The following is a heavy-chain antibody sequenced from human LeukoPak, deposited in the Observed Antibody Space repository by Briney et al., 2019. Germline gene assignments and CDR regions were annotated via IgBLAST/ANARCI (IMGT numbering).Heavy chain of an antibody. V-gene: IGHV3-30*01. CDR3: ARDSTYWYDSGSSGPHYFDY. CDR2: ISSDGAKT. CDR1: GFIFSNYA. J-gene: IGHJ4*02. Sequence: PGGSPRLSCAASGFIFSNYAMHWVRQAPGKGLEWVALISSDGAKTYHADSVRGRFNISRDNSKNTLYLQLNSLRAEDTSVYYCARDSTYWYDSGSSGPHYFDYWGQGTLVTVSS. D-gene: IGHD3-10*01.